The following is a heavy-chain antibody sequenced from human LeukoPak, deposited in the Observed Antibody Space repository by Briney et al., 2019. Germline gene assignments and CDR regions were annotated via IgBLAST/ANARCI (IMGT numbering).Heavy chain of an antibody. CDR1: GDFISTYS. CDR3: ARESTVGASRYYYYCMDV. Sequence: SETLSLTCTVSGDFISTYSWNWIRQPAGKGLEWIGRVYSTGSTSYNPSLKTRVTMSIDTSKNQLSLKVGSVSAADTAVYYCARESTVGASRYYYYCMDVWGNGTTVTVSS. CDR2: VYSTGST. J-gene: IGHJ6*03. D-gene: IGHD4-11*01. V-gene: IGHV4-4*07.